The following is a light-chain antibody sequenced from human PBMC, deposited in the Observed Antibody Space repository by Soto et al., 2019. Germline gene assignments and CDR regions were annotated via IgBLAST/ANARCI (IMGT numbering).Light chain of an antibody. Sequence: EIVLTQSQGTLSLSPGKRATLSYRASQSFSTSYLAWYQHKPGQAPRLLIYNTFTRATGIPDRFSGSGSGTDFTLTISRLEPEDFAVYYCQQYGGSPFTFGPGTKVDIK. CDR1: QSFSTSY. CDR2: NTF. CDR3: QQYGGSPFT. V-gene: IGKV3-20*01. J-gene: IGKJ3*01.